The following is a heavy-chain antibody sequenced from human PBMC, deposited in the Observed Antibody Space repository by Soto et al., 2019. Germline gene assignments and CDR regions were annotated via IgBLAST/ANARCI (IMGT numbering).Heavy chain of an antibody. V-gene: IGHV5-51*01. Sequence: GESLKISCKGSGYSFTSYWIGGVRQMPGKGLEWMGIIYPGDSDTRYSPSFQGQVTISTDKSISTAYLQWSSLKASDTAMYYCTARPDYYYYGMDVWGQGTTVTAP. CDR1: GYSFTSYW. J-gene: IGHJ6*02. D-gene: IGHD6-6*01. CDR2: IYPGDSDT. CDR3: TARPDYYYYGMDV.